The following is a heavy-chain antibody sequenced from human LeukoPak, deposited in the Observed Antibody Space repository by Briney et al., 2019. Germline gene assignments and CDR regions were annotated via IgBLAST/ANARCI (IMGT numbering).Heavy chain of an antibody. Sequence: GGSLRLSCAASGFTFDDYGMSWVRQAPGKGLEWVSGINWNGGSTGYADSVKGRFTISRDNAKNSLYLQMNSLRAEDTAVYYCAKDYDSSGWAAFDIWGQGTMVTVSS. J-gene: IGHJ3*02. CDR3: AKDYDSSGWAAFDI. D-gene: IGHD3-22*01. CDR2: INWNGGST. CDR1: GFTFDDYG. V-gene: IGHV3-20*04.